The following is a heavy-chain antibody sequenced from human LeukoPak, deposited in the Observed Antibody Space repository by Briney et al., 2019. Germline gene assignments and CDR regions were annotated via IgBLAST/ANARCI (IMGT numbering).Heavy chain of an antibody. V-gene: IGHV3-23*01. Sequence: PGGSLRLSCAASGFTFSSYAMSWVRLAPGKGLEWVSAISGSGGSTYYADSVKGRFTISRDNSRDTLYLQMNSLRAEDTAVYYCAKGYYDYVWGSYDFDYWGQGTLVTVSS. D-gene: IGHD3-16*01. CDR3: AKGYYDYVWGSYDFDY. J-gene: IGHJ4*02. CDR2: ISGSGGST. CDR1: GFTFSSYA.